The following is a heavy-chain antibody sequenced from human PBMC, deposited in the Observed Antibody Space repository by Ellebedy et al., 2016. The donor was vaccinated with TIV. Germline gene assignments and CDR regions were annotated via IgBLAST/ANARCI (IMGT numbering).Heavy chain of an antibody. J-gene: IGHJ3*01. CDR1: GFIFSSYA. V-gene: IGHV3-23*01. Sequence: GESLKISXAASGFIFSSYALTWVRQAPGKGLEWVSTLRGDYGSTYYADSVKGRFTISRDRSMNTLYLQMNSLRAEDTAIYYCAKGASLWVTDGFDLWGRGTMVAVSS. CDR2: LRGDYGST. D-gene: IGHD3-16*01. CDR3: AKGASLWVTDGFDL.